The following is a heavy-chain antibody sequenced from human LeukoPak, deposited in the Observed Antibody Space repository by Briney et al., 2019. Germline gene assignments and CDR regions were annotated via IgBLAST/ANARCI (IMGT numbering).Heavy chain of an antibody. J-gene: IGHJ3*02. CDR1: GGSISSYY. V-gene: IGHV4-59*01. D-gene: IGHD5-12*01. CDR2: IYYSGST. CDR3: ARDRFLGYSGYAEDAFDI. Sequence: SETLSLTCTVSGGSISSYYWSWIRQPPGKGLEWIGYIYYSGSTNYNPSLKSRVTISVDTSKNQFSLKLSSVTAADTAVYYCARDRFLGYSGYAEDAFDIWGQGTMVTVSS.